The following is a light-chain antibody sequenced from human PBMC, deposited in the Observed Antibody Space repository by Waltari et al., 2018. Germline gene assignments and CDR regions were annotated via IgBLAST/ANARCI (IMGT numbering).Light chain of an antibody. CDR1: RPRRLY. Sequence: SSELTQDPAVSVALGQTVTIPSQGHRPRRLYASWYQLKPGQAPVLVIYGKNHRPPGIPDRFSGSNSGNTSSLTITGARAEDEADYYCDSRDSSDKPLGVFGTGTQVTVL. V-gene: IGLV3-19*01. CDR3: DSRDSSDKPLGV. J-gene: IGLJ1*01. CDR2: GKN.